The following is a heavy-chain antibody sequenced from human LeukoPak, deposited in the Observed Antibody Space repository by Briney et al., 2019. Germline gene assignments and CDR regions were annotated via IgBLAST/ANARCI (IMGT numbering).Heavy chain of an antibody. V-gene: IGHV3-23*01. CDR3: TRGSYGSGSYPTLLN. J-gene: IGHJ4*02. CDR1: GLTFSSYA. D-gene: IGHD3-10*01. Sequence: GGSLKLSCAASGLTFSSYAMSWFRQAPGKGLEWVSAISGSGGNTYYADSVKGRFTISRDNSKNTLFLQMSSLRAEDTAVYYCTRGSYGSGSYPTLLNWGQGTLVTVSS. CDR2: ISGSGGNT.